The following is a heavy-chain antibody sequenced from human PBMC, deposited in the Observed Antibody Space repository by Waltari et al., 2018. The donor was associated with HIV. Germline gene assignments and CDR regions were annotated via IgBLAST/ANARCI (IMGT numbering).Heavy chain of an antibody. CDR1: GFTFSTYA. Sequence: EVQLVESGGGLVQPGGSLRIACAASGFTFSTYAMSWVRQAPGKGLEWVSAISSRGGGTVYADSVKGRFTISRDNSKNTLYLQMNSLRVEDTAVYYCAKDGGRYGILTGYFDYWGQGTLVPVSS. V-gene: IGHV3-23*04. J-gene: IGHJ4*02. CDR3: AKDGGRYGILTGYFDY. D-gene: IGHD3-9*01. CDR2: ISSRGGGT.